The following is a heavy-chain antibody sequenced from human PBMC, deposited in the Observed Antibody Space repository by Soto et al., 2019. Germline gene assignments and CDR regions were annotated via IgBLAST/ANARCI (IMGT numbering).Heavy chain of an antibody. CDR2: IYHSGST. Sequence: PSETLSLTCAISGGSISNTNWWSWVRQPPGKGLEWIGEIYHSGSTNYNPSLKSRLTISVDKSRDQFPLRLSSVTAADTAVYYCESRLGATRFDNWGQGIRVTFSS. CDR3: ESRLGATRFDN. CDR1: GGSISNTNW. J-gene: IGHJ4*02. D-gene: IGHD1-26*01. V-gene: IGHV4-4*02.